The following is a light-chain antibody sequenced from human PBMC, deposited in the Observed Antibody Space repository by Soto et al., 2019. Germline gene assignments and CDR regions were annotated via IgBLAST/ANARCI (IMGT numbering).Light chain of an antibody. CDR3: QQYKSHFRT. Sequence: IQMTQSPSTLSASVGDRVTISCRASDNIVTYLAWYHQIPGKAPKLLIHGATTLGSGVPSRFSGGGSGTDFSLTISSLQPVDFGTYYCQQYKSHFRTFGQGTKVDI. J-gene: IGKJ1*01. V-gene: IGKV1-5*01. CDR2: GAT. CDR1: DNIVTY.